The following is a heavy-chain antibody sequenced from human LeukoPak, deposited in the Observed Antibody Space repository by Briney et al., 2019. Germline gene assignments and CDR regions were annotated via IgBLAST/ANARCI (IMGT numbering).Heavy chain of an antibody. D-gene: IGHD3-22*01. V-gene: IGHV3-7*01. CDR1: GFTFSDYW. J-gene: IGHJ4*02. Sequence: PGGSLRLSCAASGFTFSDYWMNWVRQAPGKGLEWVANIKQDGSQKYYVDSVKGRFTISRDNAKNSLSLQMDDLRVEDTAVYYCARDRGSSGYWGQGTLVTVSS. CDR3: ARDRGSSGY. CDR2: IKQDGSQK.